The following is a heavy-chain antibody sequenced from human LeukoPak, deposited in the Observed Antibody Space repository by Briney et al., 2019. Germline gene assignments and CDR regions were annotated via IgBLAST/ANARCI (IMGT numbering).Heavy chain of an antibody. CDR3: AIQPQYGSGLKGFYP. D-gene: IGHD3-10*01. Sequence: SVKVFCKASGGTFSSYGISWVRQAPGQGLEWMGGIIPIFGTANYAQKFQGRVTITADKSTSTAYMELSSLRSEDTAVYYCAIQPQYGSGLKGFYPWGQGTLVTVSS. CDR1: GGTFSSYG. J-gene: IGHJ5*02. CDR2: IIPIFGTA. V-gene: IGHV1-69*06.